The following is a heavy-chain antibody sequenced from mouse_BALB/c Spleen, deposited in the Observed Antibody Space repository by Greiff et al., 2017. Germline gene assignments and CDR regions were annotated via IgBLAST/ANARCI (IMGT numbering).Heavy chain of an antibody. CDR2: ISSGGSYT. Sequence: DVMLVESGGDLVKPGGSLKLSCAASGFTFSSYGMSWVRQTPDKRLEWVATISSGGSYTYYPDSVKGRFTISRDNAKNTLYLQMSSLKSEDTAMYYCARRGDFDVWGAGTTVTVSS. CDR3: ARRGDFDV. J-gene: IGHJ1*01. V-gene: IGHV5-6*02. CDR1: GFTFSSYG.